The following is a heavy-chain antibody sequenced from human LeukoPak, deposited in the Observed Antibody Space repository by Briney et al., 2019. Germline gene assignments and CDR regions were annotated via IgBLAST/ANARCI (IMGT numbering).Heavy chain of an antibody. D-gene: IGHD3-22*01. V-gene: IGHV1-8*01. CDR2: MNPNSGNT. J-gene: IGHJ4*02. Sequence: ASVKVSCKASGYTFTSYDINWVRQATGQGLEWMGWMNPNSGNTGYAQKFQGRVTMTRNTSISTAYMELSSLRSEDTAVYYCARERVYDYYDSSGYRNFDYWGQGTLVTVSS. CDR1: GYTFTSYD. CDR3: ARERVYDYYDSSGYRNFDY.